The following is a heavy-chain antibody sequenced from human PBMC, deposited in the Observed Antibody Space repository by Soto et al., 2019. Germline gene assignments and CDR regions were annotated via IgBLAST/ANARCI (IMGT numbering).Heavy chain of an antibody. V-gene: IGHV3-30*18. D-gene: IGHD5-12*01. J-gene: IGHJ6*02. CDR3: VKDRVPGAYGHYYGMDV. CDR1: GFTFNNSG. Sequence: GGSLRLSCRVSGFTFNNSGMHWCRHSPGKGLEWMAVISYDGSDKYYADFVKGRVIISRDNSKNTLNLEMNSLRAEDTATYYCVKDRVPGAYGHYYGMDVWGQGTTVTVSS. CDR2: ISYDGSDK.